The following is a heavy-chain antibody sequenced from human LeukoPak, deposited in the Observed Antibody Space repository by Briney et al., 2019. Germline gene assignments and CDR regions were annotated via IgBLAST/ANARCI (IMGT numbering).Heavy chain of an antibody. CDR2: IDPTDSYT. D-gene: IGHD2-2*01. Sequence: PGESLKISCKGSGYIFTSYWITWVRQMPGKGLEWMGTIDPTDSYTNYSPSFQGHVTISADKSISTAYLQWSSLKASDTAMYYCAILITDIVVVPAASFDYWGQGTLVTVSS. V-gene: IGHV5-10-1*01. CDR1: GYIFTSYW. J-gene: IGHJ4*02. CDR3: AILITDIVVVPAASFDY.